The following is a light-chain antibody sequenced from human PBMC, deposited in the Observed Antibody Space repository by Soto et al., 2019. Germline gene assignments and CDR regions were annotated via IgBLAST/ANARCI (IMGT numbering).Light chain of an antibody. Sequence: EIVLTQSPGTLSLSPGERATLSCRASQSVSNNYLAWYQQKPGQAPRLLIYGASNRATGIPDRFSGSGSGTDFTLTISRLEPEDFAMYYCQQYGSSGTFGQGNKGDIK. V-gene: IGKV3-20*01. J-gene: IGKJ1*01. CDR3: QQYGSSGT. CDR1: QSVSNNY. CDR2: GAS.